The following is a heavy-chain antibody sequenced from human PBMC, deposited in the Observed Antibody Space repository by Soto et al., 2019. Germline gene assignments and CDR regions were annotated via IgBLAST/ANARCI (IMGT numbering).Heavy chain of an antibody. D-gene: IGHD6-19*01. Sequence: PTESLKTTFTVSCGSLTKSYWSWIRQPAGKGPEWIGRISTTGKIHSTPSLKSRLTLSIDTSKNQFSLRLTSLTAADTAVYYCARGFTMLGSGWSYNDYWGQG. CDR2: ISTTGKI. CDR3: ARGFTMLGSGWSYNDY. CDR1: CGSLTKSY. V-gene: IGHV4-4*07. J-gene: IGHJ4*02.